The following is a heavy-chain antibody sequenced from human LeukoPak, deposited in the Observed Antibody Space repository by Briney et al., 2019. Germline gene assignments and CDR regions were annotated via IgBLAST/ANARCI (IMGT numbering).Heavy chain of an antibody. CDR1: GGSISSSSYY. D-gene: IGHD6-19*01. J-gene: IGHJ4*02. CDR3: ARHFSSAWNSNDY. CDR2: MYYSGIT. V-gene: IGHV4-39*01. Sequence: SETLSLTCSVSGGSISSSSYYWGWIRQPPGKGLEWIATMYYSGITYYNPSLKSRVTISVDTSKNQSSLHLTSVTAADTAAYYCARHFSSAWNSNDYWGQGTLVTVSS.